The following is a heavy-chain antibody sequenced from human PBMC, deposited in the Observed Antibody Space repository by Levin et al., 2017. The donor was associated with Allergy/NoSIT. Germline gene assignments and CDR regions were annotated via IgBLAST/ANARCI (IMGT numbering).Heavy chain of an antibody. J-gene: IGHJ4*02. CDR1: GFTFTTYW. CDR2: IKQDGSEK. Sequence: PSETLSLTCAASGFTFTTYWMTWVRQAPGKGLEWVANIKQDGSEKYYVDSVKGRFTISRDNAKNSLYLQMNSLRAEDTAVFYCARGYGSTAMVWGQGTLVTVSS. D-gene: IGHD5-18*01. CDR3: ARGYGSTAMV. V-gene: IGHV3-7*04.